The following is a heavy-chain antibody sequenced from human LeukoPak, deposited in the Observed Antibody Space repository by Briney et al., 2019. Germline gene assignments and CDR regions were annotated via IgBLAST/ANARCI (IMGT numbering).Heavy chain of an antibody. D-gene: IGHD4-17*01. J-gene: IGHJ4*02. Sequence: PGGSLRLSCAASGFTFSSYSMNWVRQAPGKGLEWVSSISSSSSYIYYADSVKGRFTISRDNAKNSLYLQMNSLRAEDTAVYYCARDRTRRGDYAFDYWGQGTLVSVSS. CDR3: ARDRTRRGDYAFDY. CDR2: ISSSSSYI. CDR1: GFTFSSYS. V-gene: IGHV3-21*01.